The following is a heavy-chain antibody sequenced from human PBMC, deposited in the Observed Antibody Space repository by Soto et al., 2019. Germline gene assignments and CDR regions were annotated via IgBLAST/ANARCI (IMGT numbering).Heavy chain of an antibody. Sequence: PSETLSLTCTVSGVSITSGDYYWNWIRQPPGKGLEWIGNIDYRENTYYNPSLKSRLTISLDTSKNQFSLKLSSVTAADTAVYYCASFGVASMNWFDPWGQGTLVTVSS. V-gene: IGHV4-30-4*01. CDR1: GVSITSGDYY. J-gene: IGHJ5*02. CDR2: IDYRENT. CDR3: ASFGVASMNWFDP. D-gene: IGHD3-3*01.